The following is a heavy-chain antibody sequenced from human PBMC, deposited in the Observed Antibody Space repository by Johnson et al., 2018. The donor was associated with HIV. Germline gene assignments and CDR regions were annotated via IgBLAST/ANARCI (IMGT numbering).Heavy chain of an antibody. CDR2: ISYDGSNK. D-gene: IGHD5-18*01. CDR1: GFTFSSYV. Sequence: QVQLVESGGGVVQPGRSLRVSCAASGFTFSSYVMHWVRQAPGKGLEWVAVISYDGSNKYYADSVKGRFTISRDNSKNTLYLQMNSLRAEDTAIYYCARGQLWLLDDALDIWGQGTMVTVSS. J-gene: IGHJ3*02. V-gene: IGHV3-30*03. CDR3: ARGQLWLLDDALDI.